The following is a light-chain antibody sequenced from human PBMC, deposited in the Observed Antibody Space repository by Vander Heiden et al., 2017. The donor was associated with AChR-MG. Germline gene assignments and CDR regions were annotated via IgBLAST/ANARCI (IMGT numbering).Light chain of an antibody. CDR3: QTWDTGIRL. CDR1: SGHSSYA. Sequence: QLVLTQSPSASASLGASVKLTCTLSSGHSSYAIVWHQQQPEKGPRYLMKLNSDGSHNKGDGIPDRFSGSSSGAERYLTISSLQSEDEADYYCQTWDTGIRLFGGGTKVTVL. J-gene: IGLJ2*01. V-gene: IGLV4-69*01. CDR2: LNSDGSH.